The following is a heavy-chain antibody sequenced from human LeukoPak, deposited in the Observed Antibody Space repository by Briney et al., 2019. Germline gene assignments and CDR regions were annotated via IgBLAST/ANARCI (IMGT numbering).Heavy chain of an antibody. J-gene: IGHJ4*02. CDR1: GGTFSSYA. CDR2: IIPILGIA. V-gene: IGHV1-69*04. D-gene: IGHD6-19*01. Sequence: ASVKVSCKASGGTFSSYAISWVRQAPGQGLEWMGRIIPILGIANYAQKFQGRVTITADKSTSTAYMELSSLRSEDTAVYYCARDLGSIAVAGYFDYWGQGTLVTVSS. CDR3: ARDLGSIAVAGYFDY.